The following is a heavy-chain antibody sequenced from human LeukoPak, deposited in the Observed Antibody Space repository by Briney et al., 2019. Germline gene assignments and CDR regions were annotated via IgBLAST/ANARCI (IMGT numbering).Heavy chain of an antibody. CDR3: ARGQPVVPAASLRVYYYYGMDV. CDR1: GYTFTSYY. V-gene: IGHV1-69*02. J-gene: IGHJ6*02. Sequence: SVKVSCKASGYTFTSYYMHWVRQAPGQGLEWMGRIIPILGIANYAQKFQGRVTITADKSTSTAYMELSSLRSEDTAVYYCARGQPVVPAASLRVYYYYGMDVWGQGTTVTVSS. CDR2: IIPILGIA. D-gene: IGHD2-2*01.